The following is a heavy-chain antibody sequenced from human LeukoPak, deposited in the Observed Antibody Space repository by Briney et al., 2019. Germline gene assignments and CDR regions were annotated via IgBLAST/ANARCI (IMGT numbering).Heavy chain of an antibody. CDR1: GGSFSGYY. D-gene: IGHD4-11*01. CDR2: IHHSGST. Sequence: SETLSLTCAVYGGSFSGYYWSWIRQPPGKGLEWIVEIHHSGSTNYNPSLKSRVTISVDTSKNQFSLKLSSVTAADTAVYYCARRSGIYRGNWFDPWGQGTLVTVSS. V-gene: IGHV4-34*01. J-gene: IGHJ5*02. CDR3: ARRSGIYRGNWFDP.